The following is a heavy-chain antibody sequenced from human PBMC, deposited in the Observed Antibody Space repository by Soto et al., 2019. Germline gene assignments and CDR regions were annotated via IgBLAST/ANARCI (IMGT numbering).Heavy chain of an antibody. V-gene: IGHV1-2*02. CDR3: ARQLAYCGGDCYTEPIDY. J-gene: IGHJ4*02. CDR2: INPNSGDM. D-gene: IGHD2-21*02. CDR1: GYTFTGYY. Sequence: ASVKVSCKASGYTFTGYYIHWVREAPGQGLEWMGWINPNSGDMTYAQKFQGRVTMTRDTSISTTYMELRRLRSDDTAVYFCARQLAYCGGDCYTEPIDYWGQGTVVTVSS.